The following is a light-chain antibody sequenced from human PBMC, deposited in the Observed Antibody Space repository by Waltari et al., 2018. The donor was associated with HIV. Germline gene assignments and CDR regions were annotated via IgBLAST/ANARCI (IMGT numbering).Light chain of an antibody. CDR3: GVWDSTLKQWL. CDR1: TSNVGTQW. Sequence: QSVLTQPPSASGAPGQTVTISCSGSTSNVGTQWVYWYQQLPGTAPKLLIYRNYQRPSGVPDRFSSSKSGASASLIISGLRSEDEADYFCGVWDSTLKQWLFGGRTKLTVL. J-gene: IGLJ3*02. CDR2: RNY. V-gene: IGLV1-47*01.